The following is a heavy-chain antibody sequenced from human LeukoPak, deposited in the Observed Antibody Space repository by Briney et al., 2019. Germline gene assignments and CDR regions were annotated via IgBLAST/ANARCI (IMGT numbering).Heavy chain of an antibody. CDR3: VRHDGRGGATMGAFDS. Sequence: SETLSLTCAVSGDSVSSSNYYWSWIRQPPGKGLEWIGYIYYGGNTNYNPSLQSRVTISVVTSDQFTLQLNSVTAADTAVYYCVRHDGRGGATMGAFDSWGQGSLVTVSS. V-gene: IGHV4-61*01. CDR2: IYYGGNT. J-gene: IGHJ5*01. D-gene: IGHD5-12*01. CDR1: GDSVSSSNYY.